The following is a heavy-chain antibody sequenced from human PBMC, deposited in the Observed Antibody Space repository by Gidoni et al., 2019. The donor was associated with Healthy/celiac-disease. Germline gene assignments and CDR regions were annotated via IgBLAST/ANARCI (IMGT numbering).Heavy chain of an antibody. CDR1: GGSFRGYY. V-gene: IGHV4-34*01. CDR3: ARGGDYGGNYYYFDY. J-gene: IGHJ4*02. Sequence: QVQLQQWGAGLLKPSETLSLTCAVYGGSFRGYYWSWIRQPPGKGLEWIGEINHSGSTNYNPSLKSRVTISVDTSKNQFSLKLSSVTAADTAVYYCARGGDYGGNYYYFDYWGQGTLVTVSS. D-gene: IGHD4-17*01. CDR2: INHSGST.